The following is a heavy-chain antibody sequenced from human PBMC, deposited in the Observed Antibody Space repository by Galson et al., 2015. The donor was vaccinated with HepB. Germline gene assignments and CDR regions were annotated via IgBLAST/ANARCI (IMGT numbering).Heavy chain of an antibody. J-gene: IGHJ6*02. V-gene: IGHV3-23*01. CDR2: ISGSGGST. Sequence: SLRLSCAASGFTFSSYAMSWVRQAPGKGLEWVSAISGSGGSTYYADSVKGRFTISRDNSKNTLYLQMNSLRAEDTAVYYCAKDLADYYYYYGMDVWGQGTTVTVSS. CDR1: GFTFSSYA. CDR3: AKDLADYYYYYGMDV.